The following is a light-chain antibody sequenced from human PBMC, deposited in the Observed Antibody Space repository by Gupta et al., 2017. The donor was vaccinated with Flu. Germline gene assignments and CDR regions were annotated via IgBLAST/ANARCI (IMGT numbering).Light chain of an antibody. CDR1: SGTVSPDNH. CDR2: NTN. CDR3: ELYKNSGTSV. Sequence: QTVVTQEPSLSVSPGGTVTLPCCLSSGTVSPDNHPSWYQQTPGQAPRTLIYNTNTPLSGVPDRFSGSILGNKAALTITGAQADDESYYYCELYKNSGTSVFGGGTKLTVL. J-gene: IGLJ3*02. V-gene: IGLV8-61*01.